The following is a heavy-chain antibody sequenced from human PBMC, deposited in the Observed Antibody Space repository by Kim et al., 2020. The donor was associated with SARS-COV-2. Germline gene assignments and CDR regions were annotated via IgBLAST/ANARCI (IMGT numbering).Heavy chain of an antibody. CDR2: ANGGTT. CDR3: TGFGEGY. D-gene: IGHD3-10*01. V-gene: IGHV3-15*08. Sequence: ANGGTTDYASPVKGRFTISRDDSRNTLYLQMNTRQTEDTAVYYCTGFGEGYWGQGTLVTVSS. J-gene: IGHJ4*02.